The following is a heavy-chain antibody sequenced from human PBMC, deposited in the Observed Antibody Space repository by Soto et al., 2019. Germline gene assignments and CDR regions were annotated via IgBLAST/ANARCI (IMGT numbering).Heavy chain of an antibody. CDR3: AKDLNYDILTGYYNFDY. D-gene: IGHD3-9*01. CDR1: GFTFSSYA. Sequence: GGSLRLSCAASGFTFSSYAMSWVRQAPGKGLEWVSAISGSGGSTYYADSVEGRFTISRDNSKNTLYLQMNSLRAEDTAVYYCAKDLNYDILTGYYNFDYWGQGTLVTVSS. J-gene: IGHJ4*02. V-gene: IGHV3-23*01. CDR2: ISGSGGST.